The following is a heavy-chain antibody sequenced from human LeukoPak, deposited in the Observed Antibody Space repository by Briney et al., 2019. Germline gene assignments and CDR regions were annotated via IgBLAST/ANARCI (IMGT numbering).Heavy chain of an antibody. CDR1: GGSISSSNYY. CDR2: IFYSGSS. CDR3: ARLSGTAAGHAFDY. Sequence: SDTLSLTCTVCGGSISSSNYYWRWIPQHRGEGLEWIGNIFYSGSSYYSPSVKSRVTISVYTSKNQFSLKLSSATAADTAVYYGARLSGTAAGHAFDYWGQGTLVTVSS. D-gene: IGHD6-13*01. J-gene: IGHJ4*02. V-gene: IGHV4-39*07.